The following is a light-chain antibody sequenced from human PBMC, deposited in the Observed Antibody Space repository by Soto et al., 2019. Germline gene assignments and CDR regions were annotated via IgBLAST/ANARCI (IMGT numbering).Light chain of an antibody. Sequence: IVSSLSPCTLSLPTGGSTSLSCSASQSISSSYLAWYQQKPGQAPRLLIYGASSRATGIPDRFSGSGSGTDFTLTISRLEPEDFAVYYCQQYGTSRWTFGQGTKVDIK. V-gene: IGKV3-20*01. CDR3: QQYGTSRWT. J-gene: IGKJ1*01. CDR1: QSISSSY. CDR2: GAS.